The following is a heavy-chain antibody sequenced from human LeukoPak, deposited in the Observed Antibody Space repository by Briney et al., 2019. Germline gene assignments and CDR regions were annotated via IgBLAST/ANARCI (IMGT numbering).Heavy chain of an antibody. J-gene: IGHJ5*02. CDR2: IIPIFGTA. D-gene: IGHD4-11*01. V-gene: IGHV1-69*05. CDR1: GGTFSSYA. Sequence: SVKVSCKASGGTFSSYAISWVRQAPGQGLEWMGGIIPIFGTANYAQKFQGRVTITTDESTSTAYMELSSLRSEDTAVYYCARDLATVTQGSPSWGQGTLVTVSS. CDR3: ARDLATVTQGSPS.